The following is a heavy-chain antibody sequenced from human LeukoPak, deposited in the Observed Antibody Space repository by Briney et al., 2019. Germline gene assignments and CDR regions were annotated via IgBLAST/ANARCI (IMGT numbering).Heavy chain of an antibody. Sequence: PGGSLRLSCAASGFTFSSYGMHWVRQAPGKGLEWVAFIRYDGSNKYYADSVKGRFTISRDNSKNTLYLQMNSLRAEDTAVYYCAKALFRGSGRTPFDYWGQGTLVTVSS. D-gene: IGHD3-10*01. CDR3: AKALFRGSGRTPFDY. V-gene: IGHV3-30*02. CDR2: IRYDGSNK. CDR1: GFTFSSYG. J-gene: IGHJ4*02.